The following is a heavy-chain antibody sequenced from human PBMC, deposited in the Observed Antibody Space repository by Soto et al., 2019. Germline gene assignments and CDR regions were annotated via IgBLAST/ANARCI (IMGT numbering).Heavy chain of an antibody. J-gene: IGHJ4*02. CDR1: GYTFTNYF. D-gene: IGHD5-12*01. V-gene: IGHV1-46*01. Sequence: ASVKVSCKASGYTFTNYFLHWVRQAPGRELEWMGYIFPANGVTGCTQKFQGRLTVTMDTSTSTVYMDLTSLRSEDTAVYYCAREYSPGLFEYWGQGTLVTVSS. CDR2: IFPANGVT. CDR3: AREYSPGLFEY.